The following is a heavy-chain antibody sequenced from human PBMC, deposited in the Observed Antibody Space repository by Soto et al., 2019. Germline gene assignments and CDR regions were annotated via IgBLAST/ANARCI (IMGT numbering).Heavy chain of an antibody. D-gene: IGHD3-10*01. J-gene: IGHJ5*02. CDR2: ISAYNGNT. CDR3: ARDRGILWFGEPLSYNWFDP. Sequence: ASVTVSCKASVYTFTSYGISWVRQAPGQGLEWMGWISAYNGNTNYAQKLQGRVTMTTDTSTSTAYMELRSLRFDDTAVYYCARDRGILWFGEPLSYNWFDPWGQGTLVTVSS. V-gene: IGHV1-18*01. CDR1: VYTFTSYG.